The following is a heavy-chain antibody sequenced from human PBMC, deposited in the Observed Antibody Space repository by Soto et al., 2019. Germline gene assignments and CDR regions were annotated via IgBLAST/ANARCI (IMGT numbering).Heavy chain of an antibody. J-gene: IGHJ4*02. CDR3: AREATALGYADY. Sequence: EVHLVESGGGLVQPGGSLRLSCAASGFSFSAYWMNWVRQAPGKGLERVANIKEDGSRTYYVDDVKGRFTISRDNAKNSLYLQMNSLRSEDTAVYYCAREATALGYADYWGQGTLVTVSS. V-gene: IGHV3-7*03. CDR1: GFSFSAYW. D-gene: IGHD3-9*01. CDR2: IKEDGSRT.